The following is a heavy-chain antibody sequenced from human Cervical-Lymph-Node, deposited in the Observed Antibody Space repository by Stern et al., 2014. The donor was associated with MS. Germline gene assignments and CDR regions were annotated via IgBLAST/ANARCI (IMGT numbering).Heavy chain of an antibody. CDR2: ISGSGGST. CDR1: GFTFSSYA. D-gene: IGHD1-26*01. CDR3: AKVVGATGNFFEY. Sequence: EVQLVESGGGLVQPGGSLRLSCAASGFTFSSYAMSWVRQAPGKGLEWVSAISGSGGSTYYADSVKGRFTISRDKSKNTLHLQMNSLRAEDTAIYYCAKVVGATGNFFEYWGQGTLVTVSS. V-gene: IGHV3-23*04. J-gene: IGHJ4*02.